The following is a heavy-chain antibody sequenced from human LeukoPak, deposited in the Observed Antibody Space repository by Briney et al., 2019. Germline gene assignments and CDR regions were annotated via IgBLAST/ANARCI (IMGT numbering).Heavy chain of an antibody. Sequence: GGSLRLSCAASGFTFSSYAMHWVRQAPGKGLEWVAVISYDGSNKYYADSVKGRFTISRDNSKNTLYPQMNSLRAEDTAVYYCARVGIAVAGSFDYWGQGTLVTVSS. J-gene: IGHJ4*02. CDR1: GFTFSSYA. CDR2: ISYDGSNK. V-gene: IGHV3-30*04. D-gene: IGHD6-19*01. CDR3: ARVGIAVAGSFDY.